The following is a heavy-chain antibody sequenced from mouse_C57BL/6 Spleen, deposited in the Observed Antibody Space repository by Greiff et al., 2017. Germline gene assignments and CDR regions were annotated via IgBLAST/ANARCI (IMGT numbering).Heavy chain of an antibody. Sequence: QVQLQQSGAELMKPGASVKLSCKATGYTFTGYWIEWVKQRPGHGLEWIGEILPGSGSTNYNEKFKGKATFTADTSANTAYMQLRSLTTEDSAIYYCARASYYGNYEAWFAYWVQGTLVTVSA. CDR1: GYTFTGYW. D-gene: IGHD2-10*01. CDR2: ILPGSGST. CDR3: ARASYYGNYEAWFAY. J-gene: IGHJ3*01. V-gene: IGHV1-9*01.